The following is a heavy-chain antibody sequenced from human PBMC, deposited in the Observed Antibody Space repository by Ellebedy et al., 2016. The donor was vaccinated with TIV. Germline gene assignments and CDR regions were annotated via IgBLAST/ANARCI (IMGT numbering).Heavy chain of an antibody. CDR3: ARDLEHYYDSSGYYEGDY. CDR1: GFTFSNYA. Sequence: GESLKISCAASGFTFSNYAMSWVRQAPGKGLEWVSAISGSDGSTYYADSAKGRFPISRDNSKNTLYLQMNSLRAEDTAVYYCARDLEHYYDSSGYYEGDYWGQGTLVTVSS. J-gene: IGHJ4*02. D-gene: IGHD3-22*01. CDR2: ISGSDGST. V-gene: IGHV3-23*01.